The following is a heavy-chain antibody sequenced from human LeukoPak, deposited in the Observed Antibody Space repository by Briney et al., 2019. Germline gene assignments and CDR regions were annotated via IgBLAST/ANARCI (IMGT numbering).Heavy chain of an antibody. V-gene: IGHV3-64*01. D-gene: IGHD5-12*01. CDR3: ARAGVATIRGTSNWFDP. J-gene: IGHJ5*02. CDR1: GFAFSNHL. Sequence: GGSLRLSCAASGFAFSNHLMHWVRQAPGKGLEYVSAITGNGGRTYYANSVQGRFTISRDNSKNTMYLQMGSLRSEDTAVYYCARAGVATIRGTSNWFDPWGQGTLVTVSS. CDR2: ITGNGGRT.